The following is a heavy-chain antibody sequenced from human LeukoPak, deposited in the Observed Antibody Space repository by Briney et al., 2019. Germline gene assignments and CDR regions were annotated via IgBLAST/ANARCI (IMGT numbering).Heavy chain of an antibody. V-gene: IGHV3-74*01. CDR2: INSDGSDT. Sequence: PGGSLRLSCAASGFTFSSYAMSWVRQAPGKGLVWVSRINSDGSDTSYADSVKGRFTISRDNAKNTLYLQMNSLGAGDTAVYYCTRGDFYVGAQDYWGQGTLVAVSS. D-gene: IGHD1-26*01. CDR3: TRGDFYVGAQDY. J-gene: IGHJ4*02. CDR1: GFTFSSYA.